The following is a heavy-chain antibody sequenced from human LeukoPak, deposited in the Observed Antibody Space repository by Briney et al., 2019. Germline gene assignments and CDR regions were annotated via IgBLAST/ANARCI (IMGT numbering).Heavy chain of an antibody. Sequence: SQTLSLTCTVSGGSISSGDYYWSWIRQPAGKGLEWIGRIYTSGSTNYNPSLKSRVTMSVDTSKNQFSLKLSSVTAADTAVYYCARGPMGPKGFYYYYYMDVWGKGTTVTVSS. V-gene: IGHV4-61*02. J-gene: IGHJ6*03. CDR3: ARGPMGPKGFYYYYYMDV. D-gene: IGHD3-16*01. CDR1: GGSISSGDYY. CDR2: IYTSGST.